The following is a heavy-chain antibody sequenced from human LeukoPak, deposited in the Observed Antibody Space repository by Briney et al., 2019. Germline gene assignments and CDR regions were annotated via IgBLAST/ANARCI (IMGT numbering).Heavy chain of an antibody. J-gene: IGHJ4*02. CDR3: ARRATLAYCGGDCSYYFDY. D-gene: IGHD2-21*02. Sequence: SETLSLTCAVYGGSFSGYYWSCIRQPPGKGLEWIGEINHSGSTNYNPSPKSRVTISVDTSKNQFSLKLSSVTAADTAVYYCARRATLAYCGGDCSYYFDYWGQGTLVTVSS. CDR2: INHSGST. CDR1: GGSFSGYY. V-gene: IGHV4-34*01.